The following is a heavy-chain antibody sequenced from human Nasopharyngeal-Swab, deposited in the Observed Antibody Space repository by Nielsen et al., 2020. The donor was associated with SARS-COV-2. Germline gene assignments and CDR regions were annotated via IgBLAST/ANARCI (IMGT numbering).Heavy chain of an antibody. D-gene: IGHD3-3*01. J-gene: IGHJ6*03. Sequence: WIRQPPGKGLEWVANIKQDGSEKYYVDSVKGRFTTSSDYAKNSLYLQMNSLRAEDTAVYYCARNDFWSGYYKVPMDVWGKGTTVTVSS. V-gene: IGHV3-7*03. CDR2: IKQDGSEK. CDR3: ARNDFWSGYYKVPMDV.